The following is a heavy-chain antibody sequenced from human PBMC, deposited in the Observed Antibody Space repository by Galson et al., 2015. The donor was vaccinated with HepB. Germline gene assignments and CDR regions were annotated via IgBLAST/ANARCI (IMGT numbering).Heavy chain of an antibody. CDR3: AKDGRGWFGEFLPED. CDR1: GFTSSDYG. D-gene: IGHD3-10*01. CDR2: ILSDESKQ. J-gene: IGHJ4*02. Sequence: SLRLSCAASGFTSSDYGMHWARQAPGKGLEWVAFILSDESKQYYGDSVKGRFTISRDNSKKMLFLQMNSLRDEDTAVYYCAKDGRGWFGEFLPEDWGQGTLVTVSS. V-gene: IGHV3-30*02.